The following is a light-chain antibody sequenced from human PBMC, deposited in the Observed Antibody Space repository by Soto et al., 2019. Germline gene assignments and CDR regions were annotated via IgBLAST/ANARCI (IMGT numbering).Light chain of an antibody. J-gene: IGLJ2*01. CDR2: RNH. Sequence: QSMLTQSPSASGTPGQRVTISCSGSRSSIGTYAVNWYQQLPGAAPTLLIFRNHQRPSGVPDRFSGSKSGTSASLAISGPQSEDEADYYCAAWDDSLRAVVFGGGTKLTVL. CDR1: RSSIGTYA. V-gene: IGLV1-44*01. CDR3: AAWDDSLRAVV.